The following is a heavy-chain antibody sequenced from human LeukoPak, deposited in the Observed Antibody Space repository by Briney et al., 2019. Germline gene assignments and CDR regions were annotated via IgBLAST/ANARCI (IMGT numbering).Heavy chain of an antibody. CDR3: AKDRWTFMDTAMVYSY. Sequence: GGSLRLSCAASGFTFSSYSMSWVRQAPGKGLEWVSSISSSSSYIYYADSVKGRFTISRDNAKNSLYLQMNSLRAEDTAVYYCAKDRWTFMDTAMVYSYWGQGTLVTVSS. CDR2: ISSSSSYI. J-gene: IGHJ4*02. D-gene: IGHD5-18*01. CDR1: GFTFSSYS. V-gene: IGHV3-21*04.